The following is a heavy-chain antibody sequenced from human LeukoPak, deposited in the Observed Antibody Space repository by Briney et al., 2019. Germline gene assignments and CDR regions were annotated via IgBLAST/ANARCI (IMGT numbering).Heavy chain of an antibody. CDR2: TNHSGSS. J-gene: IGHJ4*02. Sequence: PSETLSLTCAVYGGSFSDYYWSWIRQPPGKGLEWIAETNHSGSSKYNPSLKSRVTISVDTSKNQFSLKLTSVTAADTAVYYCAAVPESYYTVYYFNYWGQGTLVTVSS. CDR1: GGSFSDYY. CDR3: AAVPESYYTVYYFNY. V-gene: IGHV4-34*01. D-gene: IGHD3-10*01.